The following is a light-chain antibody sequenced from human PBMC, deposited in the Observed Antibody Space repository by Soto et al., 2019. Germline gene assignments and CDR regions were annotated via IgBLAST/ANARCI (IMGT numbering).Light chain of an antibody. CDR1: QDIRTS. V-gene: IGKV3-11*01. Sequence: EIVLTQSPDTLSLFPGERVTLSCRASQDIRTSLAWYQQKPGQAPRLLIHDASNRASGVPARFSGSGFGTDFTLTISSLEPEDFAVYYCQQRTNWLYTFGQGTKVEMK. CDR2: DAS. J-gene: IGKJ2*01. CDR3: QQRTNWLYT.